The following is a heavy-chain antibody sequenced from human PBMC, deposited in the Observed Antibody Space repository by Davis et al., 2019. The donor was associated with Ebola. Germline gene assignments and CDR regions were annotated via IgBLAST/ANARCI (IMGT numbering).Heavy chain of an antibody. D-gene: IGHD3-22*01. J-gene: IGHJ4*02. CDR2: ISHDGGYK. CDR3: AKDVGTYQYDSSGYLNY. V-gene: IGHV3-30*18. CDR1: GFTFRTYG. Sequence: PGGSLRLSCVGSGFTFRTYGMHWVRQAPGKGLEWVAVISHDGGYKHYAESVKGRFTISSDNSKNTVYLQMDSLRAEDSALYYCAKDVGTYQYDSSGYLNYWGQGNLVTVSS.